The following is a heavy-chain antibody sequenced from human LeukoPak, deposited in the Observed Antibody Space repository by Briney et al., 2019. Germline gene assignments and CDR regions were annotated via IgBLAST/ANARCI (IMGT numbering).Heavy chain of an antibody. CDR3: ARVREMATDYFDY. CDR2: IYYSGST. V-gene: IGHV4-39*07. D-gene: IGHD5-24*01. Sequence: SETLSLTCSVSGGSISSSSSYWGWIRQPPGKGLEWIGSIYYSGSTYYNPSLKSRVTISVDTSKNQFSLKLSSVTAADTAVYYCARVREMATDYFDYWGQGTLVTVSS. CDR1: GGSISSSSSY. J-gene: IGHJ4*02.